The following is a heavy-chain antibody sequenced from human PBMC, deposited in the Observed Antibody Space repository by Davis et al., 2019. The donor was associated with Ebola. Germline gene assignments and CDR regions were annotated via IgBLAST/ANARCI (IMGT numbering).Heavy chain of an antibody. CDR1: GVTFSSYS. Sequence: PGGSLTLSCAAPGVTFSSYSMNWVRQAPGKGLEWGSSISSSSSYIYYADSVEGRFTISRDNAKNSLYLQMNSLRDEDTAVYYCAVGFDYGGQTADYWGQGTLVTVSS. D-gene: IGHD4-23*01. CDR2: ISSSSSYI. CDR3: AVGFDYGGQTADY. V-gene: IGHV3-21*01. J-gene: IGHJ4*02.